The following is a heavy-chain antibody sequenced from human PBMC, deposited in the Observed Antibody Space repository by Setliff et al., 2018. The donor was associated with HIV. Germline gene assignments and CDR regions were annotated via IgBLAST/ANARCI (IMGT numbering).Heavy chain of an antibody. J-gene: IGHJ3*02. CDR3: ARAFPMTTVVTQSGYGAFDI. D-gene: IGHD4-17*01. V-gene: IGHV4-4*09. Sequence: PSETLSLTCTVSAGSISSYYWTWIRQPPGKGLEWIGYISTRGGTTYNPSLKSRVTISVDTSKNQFSLKLSSVTAADTAGYYCARAFPMTTVVTQSGYGAFDIWGQGTMVTVSS. CDR2: ISTRGGT. CDR1: AGSISSYY.